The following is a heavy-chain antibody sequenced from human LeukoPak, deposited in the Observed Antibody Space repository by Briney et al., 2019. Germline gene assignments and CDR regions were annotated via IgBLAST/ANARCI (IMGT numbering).Heavy chain of an antibody. D-gene: IGHD6-13*01. CDR1: GYLFIVYN. Sequence: ASVKVSCKASGYLFIVYNIHWVRQAPGQGLEWMGWINPNTGDTNYAQKFQGRVTMTRDTSISTAYMELSRLRSDDTAVYYCARPRIAAPNDAFDIWGQGTMVTVSS. CDR2: INPNTGDT. CDR3: ARPRIAAPNDAFDI. V-gene: IGHV1-2*02. J-gene: IGHJ3*02.